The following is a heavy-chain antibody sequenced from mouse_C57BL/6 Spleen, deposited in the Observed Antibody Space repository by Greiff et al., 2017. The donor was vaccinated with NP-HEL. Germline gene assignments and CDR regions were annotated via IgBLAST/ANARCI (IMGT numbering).Heavy chain of an antibody. D-gene: IGHD1-1*01. V-gene: IGHV1-64*01. CDR2: IHPNSGST. CDR1: GYTFTSYW. CDR3: HYYGSSYGYFDV. Sequence: QVQLQQPGAELVKPGASVKLSCKASGYTFTSYWMHWVKQRPGQGLVWIGMIHPNSGSTNYNAKLKSKATLTVDKSSSTAYMQLSSLTSEDSAVYYCHYYGSSYGYFDVWGTGTTVTVSS. J-gene: IGHJ1*03.